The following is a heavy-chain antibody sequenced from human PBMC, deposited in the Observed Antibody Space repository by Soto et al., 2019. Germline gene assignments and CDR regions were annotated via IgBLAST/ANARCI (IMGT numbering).Heavy chain of an antibody. D-gene: IGHD3-9*01. CDR1: GFTFSSYA. CDR2: ISGSGGST. Sequence: PGGSLRLCCAASGFTFSSYAMSWVRQAPGKGLEWVSAISGSGGSTYYADSVKGRFTISRDNSKNTLYLQMNSLRAEDTAVYYCNDFYWLTNHYHHYCIDVWGQATTGTVS. J-gene: IGHJ6*02. CDR3: NDFYWLTNHYHHYCIDV. V-gene: IGHV3-23*01.